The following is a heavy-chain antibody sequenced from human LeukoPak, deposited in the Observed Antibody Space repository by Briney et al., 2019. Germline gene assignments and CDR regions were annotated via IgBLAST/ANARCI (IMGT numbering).Heavy chain of an antibody. V-gene: IGHV4-31*03. D-gene: IGHD4-17*01. CDR1: GGSIGSGGYY. Sequence: SETLSLTCTVSGGSIGSGGYYWSWIRQHPGKGLEWIGYIYYSGSTYYNPSLKSRVTISVDTSKNQFSLKLSSVTAADTAVYYCARDYGDARFDYWGQGTLVTVSS. CDR2: IYYSGST. J-gene: IGHJ4*02. CDR3: ARDYGDARFDY.